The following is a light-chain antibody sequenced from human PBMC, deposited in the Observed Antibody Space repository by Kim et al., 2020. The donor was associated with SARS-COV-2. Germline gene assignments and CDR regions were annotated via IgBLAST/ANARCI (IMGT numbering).Light chain of an antibody. CDR3: QVWDNESDPLYV. CDR2: YNS. CDR1: NIGNKS. Sequence: PGKTARITCGGNNIGNKSVHWYQQKPGQAPVLVIFYNSDRPSGIPERFSGSNSGNTATLTISRVEAGDEADYYCQVWDNESDPLYVFGSGTKVTVL. J-gene: IGLJ1*01. V-gene: IGLV3-21*04.